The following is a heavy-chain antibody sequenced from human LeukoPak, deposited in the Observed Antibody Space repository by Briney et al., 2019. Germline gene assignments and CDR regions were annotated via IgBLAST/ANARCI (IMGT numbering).Heavy chain of an antibody. D-gene: IGHD3-16*01. CDR1: GFTFSSFG. V-gene: IGHV3-23*01. Sequence: PGGSLRLSCATSGFTFSSFGMSWVRQAPGKGLEWVSAISGGGQNRFYADSVKGRFTISKDKSKNTLYLQMNSLRAEDTAVYYCANPPWGAMVDYWGQGTLVTVSS. CDR2: ISGGGQNR. J-gene: IGHJ4*02. CDR3: ANPPWGAMVDY.